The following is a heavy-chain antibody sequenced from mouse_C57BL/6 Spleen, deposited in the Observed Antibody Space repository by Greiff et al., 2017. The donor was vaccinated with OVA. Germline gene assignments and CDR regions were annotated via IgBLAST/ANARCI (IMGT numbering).Heavy chain of an antibody. CDR3: AREGTLDYGSSHFDY. CDR2: ISYDGSN. CDR1: GYSITSGYY. J-gene: IGHJ2*01. Sequence: EVKLVESGPGLVKPSQSLSLTCSVTGYSITSGYYWNWIRQFPGNKLEWMGYISYDGSNNYNPSLKNRISITRDTSKNQFFLKLNSVTTEDTATYYCAREGTLDYGSSHFDYWGQGTTLTVSS. V-gene: IGHV3-6*01. D-gene: IGHD1-1*01.